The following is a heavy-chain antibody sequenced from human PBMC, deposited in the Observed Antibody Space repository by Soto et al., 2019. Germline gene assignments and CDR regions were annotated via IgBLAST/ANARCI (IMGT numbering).Heavy chain of an antibody. J-gene: IGHJ6*03. D-gene: IGHD2-15*01. V-gene: IGHV3-73*01. Sequence: GGSLRLSCAASGFTFSGSAMHWVRQASGKGLEWVGRIRSKANSYATAYAASVKGRFTISRDDSKNTAYLQMNSLKTEDTAVYYCTRLTGDCSGGSCYSAEAYYYYYYMDVWGKGTTVTVSS. CDR3: TRLTGDCSGGSCYSAEAYYYYYYMDV. CDR1: GFTFSGSA. CDR2: IRSKANSYAT.